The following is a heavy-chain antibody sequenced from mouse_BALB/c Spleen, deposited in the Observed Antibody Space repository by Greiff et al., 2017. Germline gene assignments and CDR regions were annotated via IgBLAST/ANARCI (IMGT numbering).Heavy chain of an antibody. CDR3: ARELGRAMDY. CDR1: GYTFTSYY. CDR2: IYPGNVNT. J-gene: IGHJ4*01. D-gene: IGHD4-1*01. V-gene: IGHV1S56*01. Sequence: VQMQQSGPELVKPGASVRISCKASGYTFTSYYIHWVKQRPGQGLEWIGWIYPGNVNTKYNEKFKGKATLTADKSSSTAYMQLSSLTSEDSAVYFCARELGRAMDYWGQGTSVTVSS.